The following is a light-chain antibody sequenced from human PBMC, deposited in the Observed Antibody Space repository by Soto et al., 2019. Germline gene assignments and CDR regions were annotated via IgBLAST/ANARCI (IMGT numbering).Light chain of an antibody. V-gene: IGLV2-23*01. Sequence: QSVLTQPAPVSGSPGQSITISCTGTSSDVGTYNLVSWYQHHPGKAPKLMIYEGSNRPSGVSHRFSGSQSGNTASLTISGLQAEDEADYYCSSYAGAVVFGGGTKLTVL. CDR1: SSDVGTYNL. CDR3: SSYAGAVV. J-gene: IGLJ2*01. CDR2: EGS.